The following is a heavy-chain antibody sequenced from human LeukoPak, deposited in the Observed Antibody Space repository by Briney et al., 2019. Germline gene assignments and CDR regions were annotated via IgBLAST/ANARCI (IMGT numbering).Heavy chain of an antibody. Sequence: PSETLSLTCTVSGGSISSSSYYWGWIRQPPGKGLEWIGSIYYSGSTYCNPSLKSRVTISVDTSKNQFSLKLSSVTAADTAVYYCAATWAGYSHLYWGQGTLVTVSS. CDR1: GGSISSSSYY. V-gene: IGHV4-39*01. CDR2: IYYSGST. J-gene: IGHJ4*02. CDR3: AATWAGYSHLY. D-gene: IGHD6-13*01.